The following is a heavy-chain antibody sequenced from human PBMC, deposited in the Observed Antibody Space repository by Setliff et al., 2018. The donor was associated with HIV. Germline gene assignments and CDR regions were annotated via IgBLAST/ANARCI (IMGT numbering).Heavy chain of an antibody. CDR3: AREGYAFDI. Sequence: SGPTLVNPTQTLTLTCTFSGFSLSTSGMRVSWIRQPPGKALEWLARIDWDNDKFYSTSLKTRLTISKDTSKNQVVLTMTNMDPVDTATYYCAREGYAFDIWGQGTMVTVSS. D-gene: IGHD1-1*01. V-gene: IGHV2-70*04. J-gene: IGHJ3*02. CDR2: IDWDNDK. CDR1: GFSLSTSGMR.